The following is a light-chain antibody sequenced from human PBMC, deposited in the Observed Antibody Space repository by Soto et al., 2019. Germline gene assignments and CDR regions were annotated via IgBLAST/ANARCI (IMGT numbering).Light chain of an antibody. CDR3: QQCNNWQIT. J-gene: IGKJ5*01. CDR1: QSVGSL. V-gene: IGKV3D-15*01. CDR2: RAS. Sequence: VLTQSPATLSLSPGESATLSCRASQSVGSLLAWYQQKPGQAPRLLIYRASTRAAGLPARFSGSGSETDFTLTISSLQSEDFAVYYCQQCNNWQITFGQGTRLEIK.